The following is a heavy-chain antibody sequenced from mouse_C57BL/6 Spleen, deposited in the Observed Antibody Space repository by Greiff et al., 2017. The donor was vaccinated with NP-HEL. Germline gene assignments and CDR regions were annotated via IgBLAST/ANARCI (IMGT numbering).Heavy chain of an antibody. CDR3: ARINWGYYAMDY. J-gene: IGHJ4*01. CDR2: ISSGSSTI. D-gene: IGHD4-1*01. Sequence: EVKLVESGGGLVKPGGSLKLSCAASGFTFSDYGMHWVRQAPEKGLEWVAYISSGSSTIYYADTVKGRFTISRDNAKNTLFLQMTSLTSEDTAMYYCARINWGYYAMDYWGQGTSVTVSS. V-gene: IGHV5-17*01. CDR1: GFTFSDYG.